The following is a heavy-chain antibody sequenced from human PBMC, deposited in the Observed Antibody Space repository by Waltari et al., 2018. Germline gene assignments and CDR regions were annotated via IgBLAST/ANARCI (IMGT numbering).Heavy chain of an antibody. CDR3: ARQGSWTFDI. CDR2: IKGDGTET. V-gene: IGHV3-7*01. Sequence: EVQMVESGGGLVQPGGSLRRSCVVSGFSLSDYWMRWVRQAPGRGLEWLGNIKGDGTETFHVDSVKGRFTISRDNARNTLFLQMNNLGAGDTAVFYCARQGSWTFDIWGQGTVVTVSS. CDR1: GFSLSDYW. D-gene: IGHD3-10*01. J-gene: IGHJ3*02.